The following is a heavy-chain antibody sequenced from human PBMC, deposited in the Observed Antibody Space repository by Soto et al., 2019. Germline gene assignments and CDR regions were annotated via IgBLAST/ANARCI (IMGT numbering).Heavy chain of an antibody. Sequence: GESLKLSCKGSGYSFTNYWISWVRQMPGKGLEWMGRIDPSDSYTNYSPSFQGHVTISAAKSISTAYLQWSSLKASDTAMYYCARQRRDYYDTSGYYYKVAFDIWGQGTMVTVSS. CDR1: GYSFTNYW. V-gene: IGHV5-10-1*01. CDR3: ARQRRDYYDTSGYYYKVAFDI. D-gene: IGHD3-22*01. CDR2: IDPSDSYT. J-gene: IGHJ3*02.